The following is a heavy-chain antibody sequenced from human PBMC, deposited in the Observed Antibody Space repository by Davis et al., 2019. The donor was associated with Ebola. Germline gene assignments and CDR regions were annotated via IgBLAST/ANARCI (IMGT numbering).Heavy chain of an antibody. CDR2: ISSSSGTI. Sequence: LSLTCAASGFTFSRNSMTWVRQAPGKGLQWVSYISSSSGTIYYADSVKGRFTISRDNAKNSLYLQMNSLRDDDTAVYYCARGSSSDSYYYYGMDVWGKGTTVTVPS. V-gene: IGHV3-48*02. CDR1: GFTFSRNS. D-gene: IGHD6-6*01. CDR3: ARGSSSDSYYYYGMDV. J-gene: IGHJ6*04.